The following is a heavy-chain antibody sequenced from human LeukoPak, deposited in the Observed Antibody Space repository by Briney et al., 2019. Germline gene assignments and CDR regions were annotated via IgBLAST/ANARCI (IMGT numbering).Heavy chain of an antibody. D-gene: IGHD6-13*01. CDR2: IRYDGSNK. CDR1: GFDFSSFG. V-gene: IGHV3-30*02. Sequence: GGSLRLSCAASGFDFSSFGMHWVRQAPGEGLEWVAFIRYDGSNKYYADSVKGRFTISRDNSKNTLYLQMNSLRGDDTAMYYCARGGYSSSWSRDYYGMDVWGQGTTVTVSS. CDR3: ARGGYSSSWSRDYYGMDV. J-gene: IGHJ6*02.